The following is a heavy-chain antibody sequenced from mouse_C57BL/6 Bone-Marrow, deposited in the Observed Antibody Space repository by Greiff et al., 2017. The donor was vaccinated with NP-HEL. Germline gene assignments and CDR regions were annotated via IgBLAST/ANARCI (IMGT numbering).Heavy chain of an antibody. CDR2: ISSGGDYI. Sequence: EVHLVESGEGLVKPGGSLKLSCAASGFTFSSYAMSWVRQTPETRLEWVAYISSGGDYIYYADTVKGRVTISRDNARNTLYLQMSSLKSEDTAMYYCTRGRDYGNYWYFEVWGTGTTVTVSS. CDR1: GFTFSSYA. D-gene: IGHD2-1*01. V-gene: IGHV5-9-1*02. CDR3: TRGRDYGNYWYFEV. J-gene: IGHJ1*03.